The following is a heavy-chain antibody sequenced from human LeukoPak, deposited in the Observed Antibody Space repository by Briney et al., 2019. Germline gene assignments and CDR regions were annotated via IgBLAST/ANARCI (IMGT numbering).Heavy chain of an antibody. CDR1: GFTFSSYG. D-gene: IGHD6-13*01. V-gene: IGHV3-33*06. Sequence: GGSLRLSCAASGFTFSSYGMHWVRQAPGKGLEWVAVIWYDGSNKYYADSVKGRFTISRDNSKNTLYLQMNSLRAEDTAVYYCAKDIAAAGTLNLDYWGQGTLVTVSS. CDR3: AKDIAAAGTLNLDY. J-gene: IGHJ4*02. CDR2: IWYDGSNK.